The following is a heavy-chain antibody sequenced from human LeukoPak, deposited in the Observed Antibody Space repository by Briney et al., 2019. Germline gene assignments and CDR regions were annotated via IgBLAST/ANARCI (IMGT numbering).Heavy chain of an antibody. CDR2: IIPNGSTT. D-gene: IGHD5-24*01. Sequence: GGTLRLSCAASGFAFDIHGMNWVRQAPGKGLEWVSGIIPNGSTTYYADSVKGRFTISRDNSKNTVYLQINSLRDEDTAVYYCARDRGWIQFEDWGQGTLVTVSS. V-gene: IGHV3-23*01. J-gene: IGHJ4*02. CDR3: ARDRGWIQFED. CDR1: GFAFDIHG.